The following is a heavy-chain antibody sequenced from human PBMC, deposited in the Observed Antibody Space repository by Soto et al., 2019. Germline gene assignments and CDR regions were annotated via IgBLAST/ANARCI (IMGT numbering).Heavy chain of an antibody. V-gene: IGHV3-30*18. D-gene: IGHD1-1*01. CDR3: AKDSAEDNYYFDY. CDR2: ISYDGSNK. Sequence: QVQLVESGGGVVQPGRSLRLSCAASGFTFSSYGMHWVRQAPGKGLEWVAVISYDGSNKYYADSVKGRFTISRDTSKNTLYLQMNSLRAEDTAVYYCAKDSAEDNYYFDYWGQGTLVTVSS. J-gene: IGHJ4*02. CDR1: GFTFSSYG.